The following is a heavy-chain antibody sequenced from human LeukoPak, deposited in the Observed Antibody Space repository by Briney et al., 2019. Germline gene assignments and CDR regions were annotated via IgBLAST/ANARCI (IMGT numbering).Heavy chain of an antibody. CDR3: ARGVAIFGVAPLDY. J-gene: IGHJ4*02. Sequence: PGGSLRLSCAASGFTFSSYAMHWVRQAPGKGLEWVAVISYDGSNKYYADSVKGRFTISRDNSKNTLYLQMNSLRAEDTAVYYCARGVAIFGVAPLDYWGQGTLVTASS. CDR1: GFTFSSYA. V-gene: IGHV3-30*01. CDR2: ISYDGSNK. D-gene: IGHD3-3*01.